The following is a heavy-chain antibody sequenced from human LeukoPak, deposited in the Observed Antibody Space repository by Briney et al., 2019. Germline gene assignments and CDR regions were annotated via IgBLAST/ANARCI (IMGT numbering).Heavy chain of an antibody. V-gene: IGHV4-61*02. CDR3: ARVVPGYCSSTSCYDVDAFDI. CDR2: IYTSGST. J-gene: IGHJ3*02. D-gene: IGHD2-2*01. Sequence: PSQTLSLTCTVSGDSISSGSYYWSWIRQPAGKGLEWIGRIYTSGSTNYNPSLKSRVNISVDTSKNQFSLKLSSVTAADTAVYCCARVVPGYCSSTSCYDVDAFDIWGQGTMVTVSS. CDR1: GDSISSGSYY.